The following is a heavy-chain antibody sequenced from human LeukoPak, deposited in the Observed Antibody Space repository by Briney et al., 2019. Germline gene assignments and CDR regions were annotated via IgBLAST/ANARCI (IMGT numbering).Heavy chain of an antibody. CDR3: ARSHRGIAVAGAFDI. CDR2: ISYDGSNK. D-gene: IGHD6-19*01. V-gene: IGHV3-30*04. CDR1: GFTFSSYA. J-gene: IGHJ3*02. Sequence: PGGSLRLSCAASGFTFSSYAMHWVRQAPGKGLEWVAVISYDGSNKYYADSVKGRFTISRDNSKNTLYLQMNSLRAEDTAVYYCARSHRGIAVAGAFDIWGQGTMVTVSS.